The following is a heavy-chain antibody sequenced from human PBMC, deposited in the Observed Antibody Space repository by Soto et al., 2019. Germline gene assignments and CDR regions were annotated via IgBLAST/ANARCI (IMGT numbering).Heavy chain of an antibody. J-gene: IGHJ4*02. CDR3: AIELWWHTH. D-gene: IGHD2-15*01. Sequence: EVQLLESGGGLVQPGGSLRLSCTASGFTFSDHAMTWVRQAPGKGLEWLSGISGGGTGAYYADSVKGRFTVSRDNSNNTVFLQMDSLRDEDTAVYYCAIELWWHTHWGQGTLVNVSS. CDR2: ISGGGTGA. V-gene: IGHV3-23*01. CDR1: GFTFSDHA.